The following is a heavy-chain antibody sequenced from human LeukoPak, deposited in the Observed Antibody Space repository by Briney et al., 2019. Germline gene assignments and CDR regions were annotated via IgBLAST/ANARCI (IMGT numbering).Heavy chain of an antibody. V-gene: IGHV7-4-1*02. Sequence: GASVKVSCKASGYTFTSYAMNWVRQAPGQGLEWMGWINTNTGNPTYAQGFTGRFVFSLDTSVSTAYLQISSLKAEDTAVYYCARGGYSGYDYYYGMDVWGQGTTVTVSS. CDR2: INTNTGNP. J-gene: IGHJ6*02. CDR3: ARGGYSGYDYYYGMDV. D-gene: IGHD5-12*01. CDR1: GYTFTSYA.